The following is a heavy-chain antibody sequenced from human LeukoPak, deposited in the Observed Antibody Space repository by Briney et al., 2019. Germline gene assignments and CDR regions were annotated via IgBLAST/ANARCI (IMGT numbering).Heavy chain of an antibody. CDR2: ISSSSSYI. Sequence: PGGSLRLSCAASGFTFSSYSMNWVRQAPGKGLERVSSISSSSSYIYYADSVKGRFTISRDNAKNSLYLQMNSLRAEDTAVYYCARLTRGQLRAYYMDVWGKGATVTVSS. J-gene: IGHJ6*03. CDR1: GFTFSSYS. CDR3: ARLTRGQLRAYYMDV. D-gene: IGHD1-1*01. V-gene: IGHV3-21*01.